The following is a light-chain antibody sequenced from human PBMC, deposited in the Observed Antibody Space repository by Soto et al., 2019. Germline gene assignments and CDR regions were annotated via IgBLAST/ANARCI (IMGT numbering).Light chain of an antibody. CDR3: QQSYSTPWT. V-gene: IGKV1-9*01. CDR1: QGISSY. CDR2: DAS. Sequence: DIQLTQSPSFLSASVGDRVTITCRASQGISSYLAWYQQKPGKAPKFLIYDASTLESGVPSRFSGRGFGTEFSFTISSLQPDDFATYYCQQSYSTPWTLGQGTKVDIK. J-gene: IGKJ1*01.